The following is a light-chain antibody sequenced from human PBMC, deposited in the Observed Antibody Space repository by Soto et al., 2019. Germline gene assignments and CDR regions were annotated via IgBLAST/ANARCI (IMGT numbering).Light chain of an antibody. CDR1: QSISSW. J-gene: IGKJ1*01. Sequence: DIQMTQSPSTLSASVGDRVTITCRASQSISSWLAWYQQKPGKAPKLLIYDASSLESGDPSRFSVSGSGTEFTLTISSLQPDDFATYYCQRYNSYSWTFGQGTKVEIK. CDR3: QRYNSYSWT. CDR2: DAS. V-gene: IGKV1-5*01.